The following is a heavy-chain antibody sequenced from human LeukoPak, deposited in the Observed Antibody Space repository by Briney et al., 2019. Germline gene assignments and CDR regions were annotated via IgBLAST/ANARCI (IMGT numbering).Heavy chain of an antibody. CDR1: XXTXSQYX. Sequence: GGSLXXSXXVXXXTXSQYXMGWVXQAPGKGLEWVAIIESDGSDRKYVDSVKGRFTISRDNAKNSLYLQMSSLTAEDTAIYYCTFLIREPQHWGQGTLVTVSS. CDR3: TFLIREPQH. V-gene: IGHV3-7*01. J-gene: IGHJ1*01. CDR2: IESDGSDR. D-gene: IGHD1-26*01.